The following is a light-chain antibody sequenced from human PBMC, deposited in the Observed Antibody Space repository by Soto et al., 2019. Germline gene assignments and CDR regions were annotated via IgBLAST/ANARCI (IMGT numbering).Light chain of an antibody. J-gene: IGKJ1*01. V-gene: IGKV3-15*01. CDR2: GAS. CDR1: QSVADN. Sequence: EVVMTQSPATLSVSPGERVTLSCRSSQSVADNLAWFQQKPGQGPRLLIYGASTRATGIPARFSGSGSETDFTLTISSLRSEDSAVYHCQQYNNWPRTFGQGTKVDIK. CDR3: QQYNNWPRT.